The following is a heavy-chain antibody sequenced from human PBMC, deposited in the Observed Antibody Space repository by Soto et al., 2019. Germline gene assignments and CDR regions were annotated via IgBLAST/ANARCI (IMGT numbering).Heavy chain of an antibody. CDR1: GVTVADYA. CDR2: ISYSGDRQ. Sequence: GGSMKLACVASGVTVADYAVHWVRRSKGKGLEWVAVISYSGDRQYYAESVKGRFTISRDNSKKTLYLQMFSLTSEDSAVFYCARTPAAMITDRYNWFDSWGPGTQVTVSS. D-gene: IGHD3-16*01. J-gene: IGHJ5*01. CDR3: ARTPAAMITDRYNWFDS. V-gene: IGHV3-30*01.